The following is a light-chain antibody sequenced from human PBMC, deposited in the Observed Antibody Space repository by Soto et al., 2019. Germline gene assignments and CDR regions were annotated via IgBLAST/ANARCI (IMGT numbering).Light chain of an antibody. Sequence: QSVLTLPASVSGSPGQSITISCTGTSSDVGGYNYVSWYQQHPGKAPKLMIYEVSNRPSGVSNRFSGSKSGNTASLTISGLQAEDEADYYCSSYTSSSLYVFGTGTKLTVL. CDR3: SSYTSSSLYV. CDR2: EVS. CDR1: SSDVGGYNY. V-gene: IGLV2-14*01. J-gene: IGLJ1*01.